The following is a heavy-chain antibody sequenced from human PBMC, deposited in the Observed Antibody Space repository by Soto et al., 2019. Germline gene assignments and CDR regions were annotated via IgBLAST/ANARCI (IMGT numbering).Heavy chain of an antibody. CDR1: GYTFTSYG. D-gene: IGHD3-22*01. V-gene: IGHV1-18*01. J-gene: IGHJ3*02. CDR2: ISAYNGNT. CDR3: ARGGVTYYYDSSGYLDI. Sequence: ASLKVSCKASGYTFTSYGISWVRQAPGQGLEWMGWISAYNGNTNYAQKLQGRVTMTTDTSTSTAYMELRSLRSDDTAVYYCARGGVTYYYDSSGYLDIWGQGTMVTVSS.